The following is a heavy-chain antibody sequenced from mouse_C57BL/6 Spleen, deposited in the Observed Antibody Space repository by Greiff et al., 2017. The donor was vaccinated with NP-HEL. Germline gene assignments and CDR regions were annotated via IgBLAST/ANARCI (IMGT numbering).Heavy chain of an antibody. CDR2: INPNNGGT. CDR1: GYTFTDYN. CDR3: ARRGPYYYGSSYWYFDV. D-gene: IGHD1-1*01. Sequence: VQLQQSGPELVKPGASVKIPCKASGYTFTDYNMDWVKQSHGKSLEWIGDINPNNGGTIYNQKFKGKATLTVDKSSSTAYMELRSLTSEDTAVYYCARRGPYYYGSSYWYFDVWGTGTTVTVSS. V-gene: IGHV1-18*01. J-gene: IGHJ1*03.